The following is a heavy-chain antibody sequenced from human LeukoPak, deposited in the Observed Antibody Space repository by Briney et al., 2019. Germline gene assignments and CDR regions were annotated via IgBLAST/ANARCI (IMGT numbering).Heavy chain of an antibody. J-gene: IGHJ4*02. Sequence: SSVEVSCKASGYTFTGYYMHWVRQAPGQGLEWMGWINPNSGGTNYAQKFQGRVTMTRDTSISTAYMELSRLRSDDTAVYYCARETSRGYNDFDYWGQGTLVTVSS. CDR3: ARETSRGYNDFDY. V-gene: IGHV1-2*02. CDR1: GYTFTGYY. D-gene: IGHD5-24*01. CDR2: INPNSGGT.